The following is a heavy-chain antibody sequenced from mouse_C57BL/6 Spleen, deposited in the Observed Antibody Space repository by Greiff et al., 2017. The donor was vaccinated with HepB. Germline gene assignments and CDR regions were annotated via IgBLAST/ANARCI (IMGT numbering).Heavy chain of an antibody. Sequence: VQLQQPGAELVKPGASVKMSCKASGYTFTSYWITWVKQRPGQGLEWIGDIYPGSGSTNYNEKFKSKATLTVDTSSSTAYMQLSSLTSEDSAVYYCARSETVVAHYAMDYWGQGTSVTVSS. D-gene: IGHD1-1*01. J-gene: IGHJ4*01. CDR1: GYTFTSYW. CDR2: IYPGSGST. CDR3: ARSETVVAHYAMDY. V-gene: IGHV1-55*01.